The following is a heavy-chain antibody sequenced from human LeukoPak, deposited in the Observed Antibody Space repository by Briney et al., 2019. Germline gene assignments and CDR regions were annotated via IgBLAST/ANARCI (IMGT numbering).Heavy chain of an antibody. CDR2: IYYTGST. CDR3: ARVAIAARGYYFDY. CDR1: GGSISSYY. V-gene: IGHV4-59*01. J-gene: IGHJ4*02. Sequence: SETLSLTCTVSGGSISSYYWSWIRQPPGKGLEWIGYIYYTGSTNYNPSLKSRVTMSVDTSKNQFSLIVISVTAADTAVYYCARVAIAARGYYFDYWGQGTLVTVSS. D-gene: IGHD6-6*01.